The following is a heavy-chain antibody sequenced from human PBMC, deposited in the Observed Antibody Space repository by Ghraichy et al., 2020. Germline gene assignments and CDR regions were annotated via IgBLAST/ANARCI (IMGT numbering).Heavy chain of an antibody. V-gene: IGHV4-39*01. CDR2: IYYSGST. CDR3: ARLSGGGYVTGLSY. D-gene: IGHD5-12*01. Sequence: SETLSLTCTVSGGSISSSSYYWGWIRQPPGKGLEWIGSIYYSGSTYYNPSLKSRVTISVDTSKNQFSLKLSSVTAADTAVYYCARLSGGGYVTGLSYWGQGTLVTVSS. CDR1: GGSISSSSYY. J-gene: IGHJ4*02.